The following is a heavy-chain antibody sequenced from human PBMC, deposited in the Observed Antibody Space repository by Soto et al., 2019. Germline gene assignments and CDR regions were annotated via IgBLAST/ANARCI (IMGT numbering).Heavy chain of an antibody. CDR1: GFTFSSYA. Sequence: GGSLRLSCAASGFTFSSYAMHWVRQAPGKGLEWVAVISYDGSNKYYADSVKGRFTISRDNSKNTLYLQMNSLRAEDTAVYYCARVRATYYDFWSGRGHYGMDVWGQGTTVTVSS. V-gene: IGHV3-30-3*01. D-gene: IGHD3-3*01. J-gene: IGHJ6*02. CDR2: ISYDGSNK. CDR3: ARVRATYYDFWSGRGHYGMDV.